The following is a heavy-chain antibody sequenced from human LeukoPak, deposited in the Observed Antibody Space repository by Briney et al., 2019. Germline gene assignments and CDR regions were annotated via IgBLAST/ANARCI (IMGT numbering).Heavy chain of an antibody. Sequence: GGSLRLSCEASGFTVSSNYMNWVRQAPGKGLEWVSVIYSGGSTYCADSVKGRFTISRDNSKNTLYLQMNSLRAEDTAVYYCAKGRMQLPSGYFDYWGQGTLVTVSS. CDR3: AKGRMQLPSGYFDY. D-gene: IGHD5-18*01. J-gene: IGHJ4*02. V-gene: IGHV3-53*01. CDR1: GFTVSSNY. CDR2: IYSGGST.